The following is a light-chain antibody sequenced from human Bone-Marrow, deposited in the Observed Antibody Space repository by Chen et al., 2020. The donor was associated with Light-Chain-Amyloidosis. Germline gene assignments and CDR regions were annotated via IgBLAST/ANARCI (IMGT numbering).Light chain of an antibody. CDR2: RDT. CDR3: QSADSSGTYEVI. CDR1: DLPTKY. Sequence: YELTQPPSLSVSPGQKARITCSGDDLPTKYAYWYQQKPGQAPVLVIHRDTERPSGISERFSGSSSGTTATLTISGVQAEDEADYHCQSADSSGTYEVIFGGGTKLTVL. V-gene: IGLV3-25*03. J-gene: IGLJ2*01.